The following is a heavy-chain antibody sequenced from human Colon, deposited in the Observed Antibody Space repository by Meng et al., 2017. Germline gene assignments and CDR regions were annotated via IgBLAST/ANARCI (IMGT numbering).Heavy chain of an antibody. J-gene: IGHJ4*02. CDR3: AREPTHGLGCFHDY. CDR2: IYFDGTKD. CDR1: GFKFSDHG. Sequence: GESLKISCVAPGFKFSDHGMHWVRQSPGKGLEWVATIYFDGTKDFFADSVRGRFSISRDDSKNTVYLQMHSLRGHDTAIYYFAREPTHGLGCFHDYWGQGTLVTVSS. V-gene: IGHV3-33*01. D-gene: IGHD3-10*01.